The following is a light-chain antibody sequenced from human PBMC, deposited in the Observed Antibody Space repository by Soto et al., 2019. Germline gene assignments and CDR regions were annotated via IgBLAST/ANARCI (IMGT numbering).Light chain of an antibody. CDR2: AAS. Sequence: IQMTQSPSSLSASVGDRVTITCRASQGIRNDLDWYQQKPGKAPNLLIYAASSLQSGVPSRFSGSGSGTDFTLTISSLQPEDFATYYWLQDYNHTLTFGGGTKVDIK. V-gene: IGKV1-6*01. CDR1: QGIRND. CDR3: LQDYNHTLT. J-gene: IGKJ4*01.